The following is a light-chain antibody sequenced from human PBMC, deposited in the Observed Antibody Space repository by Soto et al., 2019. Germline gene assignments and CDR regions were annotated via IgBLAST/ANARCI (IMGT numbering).Light chain of an antibody. CDR1: QSVSSY. CDR2: DAS. V-gene: IGKV3-11*01. CDR3: QQRSNWPLA. Sequence: EIVFTQSPATLSFSRGERATLSCRASQSVSSYLAWYQQKPGQAPRLLIYDASNRATGIPARFSGSGSGTDFTLTISSLEPEDFAVYYCQQRSNWPLAFGGGTKVDIK. J-gene: IGKJ4*01.